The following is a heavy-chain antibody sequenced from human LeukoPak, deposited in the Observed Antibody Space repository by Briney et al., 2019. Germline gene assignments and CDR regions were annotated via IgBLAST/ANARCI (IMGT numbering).Heavy chain of an antibody. V-gene: IGHV4-31*03. Sequence: SQTLSLTCTVSGCSISSGGYYWSWIRQHPGKGLGWIGYIYYSGSTYYNPSLKSRVTISVDTSKNQFSLKLSSVTAADTAVYYCAREPYRYCSGGSCYPYNWFDPWGQGTLVTVSS. CDR3: AREPYRYCSGGSCYPYNWFDP. J-gene: IGHJ5*02. D-gene: IGHD2-15*01. CDR2: IYYSGST. CDR1: GCSISSGGYY.